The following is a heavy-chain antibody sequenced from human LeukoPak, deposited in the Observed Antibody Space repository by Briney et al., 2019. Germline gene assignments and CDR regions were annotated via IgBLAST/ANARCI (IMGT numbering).Heavy chain of an antibody. CDR1: GGSISSGSYY. CDR3: ARDLGLGGYYYGSGSWFDY. Sequence: PSQTLSLTCTVSGGSISSGSYYWSWIRQPAGKGLEWIGRIYTSGSTNYNPSLKSRVTISVDTFKNQFSLKLSSVTAADTAVYYCARDLGLGGYYYGSGSWFDYWGQGTLVTVSS. J-gene: IGHJ4*02. V-gene: IGHV4-61*02. D-gene: IGHD3-10*01. CDR2: IYTSGST.